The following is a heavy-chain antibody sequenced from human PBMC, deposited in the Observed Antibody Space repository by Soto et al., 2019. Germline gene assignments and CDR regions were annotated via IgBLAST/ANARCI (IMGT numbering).Heavy chain of an antibody. V-gene: IGHV4-39*01. CDR1: GGSISSTDHF. D-gene: IGHD3-10*01. J-gene: IGHJ4*02. Sequence: QLQLQESGPGLVKPSETLSLTCAVSGGSISSTDHFWGWIRQPPGKGLEWIGSIYYTGTTYYNPSFTSRVTMSVDTSKNQFSLNLSSVTAADAAVYYCARQVTYVTVAPPCLLDNWGQGSRVIVSS. CDR3: ARQVTYVTVAPPCLLDN. CDR2: IYYTGTT.